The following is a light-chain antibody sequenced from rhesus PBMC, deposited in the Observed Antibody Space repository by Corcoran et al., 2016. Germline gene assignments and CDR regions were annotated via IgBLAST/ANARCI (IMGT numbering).Light chain of an antibody. V-gene: IGKV3S9*01. CDR1: QSVSSY. CDR2: GAS. CDR3: QQYNNWKFT. Sequence: EIVMTQSPATLSLSPGERATLSCRASQSVSSYVAWYQQKPEQAPRLLIYGASSRATGIPDRFSGGGSGTDFTLIISSLEPEDVGVYYCQQYNNWKFTFGPGTKLDIK. J-gene: IGKJ3*01.